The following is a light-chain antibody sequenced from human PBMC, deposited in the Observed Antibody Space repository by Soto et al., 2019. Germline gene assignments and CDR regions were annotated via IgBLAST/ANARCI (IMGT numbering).Light chain of an antibody. V-gene: IGKV1-5*03. CDR2: KAS. Sequence: DIQMTQSPSTLSGSVGDRVTITCRASQTISSWLAWYQQKPGKAPKLLIYKASTLKSGVPSRFSGSGSGTEFTLTISSLQPDDFAAYYCQHYNNLPITFGQGTRLEI. J-gene: IGKJ5*01. CDR1: QTISSW. CDR3: QHYNNLPIT.